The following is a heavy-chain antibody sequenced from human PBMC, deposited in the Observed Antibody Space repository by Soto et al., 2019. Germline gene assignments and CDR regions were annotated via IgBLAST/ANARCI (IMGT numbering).Heavy chain of an antibody. CDR3: ARGTGSYDY. D-gene: IGHD3-10*01. CDR2: IYNSGST. V-gene: IGHV4-31*02. CDR1: SGSISSVCYY. Sequence: LSLTWTVSSGSISSVCYYWSWIRQHPGKGLEWIGYIYNSGSTYYNPSLKSRVIISVDTSKNQFSLKLSSVTAADTAVYYCARGTGSYDYWGQGTLVTVSS. J-gene: IGHJ4*02.